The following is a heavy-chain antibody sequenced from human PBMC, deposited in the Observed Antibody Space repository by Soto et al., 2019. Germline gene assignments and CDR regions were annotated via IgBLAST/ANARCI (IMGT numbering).Heavy chain of an antibody. J-gene: IGHJ4*02. V-gene: IGHV4-30-4*01. CDR3: ARASLSYDSGSDPLDY. CDR2: IYYSGST. CDR1: GGSISSGDYY. D-gene: IGHD3-22*01. Sequence: QVQLQESGPGLVKPSQTLSLTCTVSGGSISSGDYYWSWIRQPPGKGLEWIGYIYYSGSTYYNPSLKSLVTISVDTSKNQFSLKLSSVTAADTAVYYCARASLSYDSGSDPLDYWGQGTLVTVSS.